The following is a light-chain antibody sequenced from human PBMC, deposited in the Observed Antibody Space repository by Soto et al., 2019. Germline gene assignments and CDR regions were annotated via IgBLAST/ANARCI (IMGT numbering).Light chain of an antibody. J-gene: IGLJ2*01. V-gene: IGLV2-14*01. CDR2: EVS. Sequence: QSALTQPASVSGSPGQSITISCTGTSSDVGAYNYVSWYQQRPGKAPKLMIFEVSNRASGVSIRFSGSKSGNTASLTISGLQAEDEADYYCSSYTTSTTIEIGGGTKLTVL. CDR1: SSDVGAYNY. CDR3: SSYTTSTTIE.